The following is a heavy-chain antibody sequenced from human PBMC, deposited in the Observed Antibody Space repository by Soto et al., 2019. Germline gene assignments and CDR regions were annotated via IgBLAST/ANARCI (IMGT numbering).Heavy chain of an antibody. Sequence: QVQLQESGPGLVKPSQTLSLTCTVSGGSISSGGYYWSWIRQHPGKGLEWIGYIYYSGSTYYNPSRTSRVNISVDTSKNQFSLKLSSVTAADTAVYYCAREMNGYSQPYGMDVWGQGTTVTVSS. V-gene: IGHV4-31*03. D-gene: IGHD5-18*01. CDR3: AREMNGYSQPYGMDV. J-gene: IGHJ6*02. CDR1: GGSISSGGYY. CDR2: IYYSGST.